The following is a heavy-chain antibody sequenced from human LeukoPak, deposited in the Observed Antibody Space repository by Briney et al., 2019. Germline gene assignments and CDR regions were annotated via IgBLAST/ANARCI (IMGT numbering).Heavy chain of an antibody. Sequence: PGGSLRLSCTASGFTFGDYAMSWVRQAPGKGLEWVGLIRSKAYGGTTEYAASVKGRFTISRDDSKSIAYLQMNSLKTEDTAVYYCTRTWELLLAYDYWGQGTLVTVSS. CDR1: GFTFGDYA. V-gene: IGHV3-49*04. CDR3: TRTWELLLAYDY. J-gene: IGHJ4*02. D-gene: IGHD1-26*01. CDR2: IRSKAYGGTT.